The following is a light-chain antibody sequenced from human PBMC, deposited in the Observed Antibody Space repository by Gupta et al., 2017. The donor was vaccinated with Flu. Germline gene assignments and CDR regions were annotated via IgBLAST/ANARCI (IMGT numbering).Light chain of an antibody. J-gene: IGKJ2*01. CDR2: AAS. CDR3: QQSYNSHPYT. V-gene: IGKV1-39*01. CDR1: QSISRY. Sequence: DIQMTQSPPSLSASVGDRVTISCRASQSISRYLSWYQQKPGRAPKLLIYAASTLQSGVPSRFCGSGAGTDFTLTINSLQPEDFATYYCQQSYNSHPYTFGQGTRLEVK.